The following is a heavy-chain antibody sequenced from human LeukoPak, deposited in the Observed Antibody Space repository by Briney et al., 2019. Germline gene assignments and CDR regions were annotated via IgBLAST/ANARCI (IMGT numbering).Heavy chain of an antibody. J-gene: IGHJ4*02. CDR2: ISDTSTYI. Sequence: KPGGSLRLSCAASGFIFSSYTMNWVRQAPGEGMEWVSSISDTSTYIHYADSVEGRFTISRDNAKNSLFLQMNRLRAEDTAVYYCTRAPPGRDGYSEYWGQGTVVTVSS. CDR3: TRAPPGRDGYSEY. V-gene: IGHV3-21*01. CDR1: GFIFSSYT. D-gene: IGHD5-24*01.